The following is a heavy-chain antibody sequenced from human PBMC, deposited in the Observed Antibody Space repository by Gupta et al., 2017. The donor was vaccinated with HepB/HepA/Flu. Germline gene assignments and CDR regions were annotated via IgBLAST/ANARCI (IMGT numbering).Heavy chain of an antibody. CDR1: GFTFDDYA. Sequence: EVQLVESGGGVVQPGGSLRLSCAASGFTFDDYAMPWVRQAPGKGLEWVSLISGDGGSTYYADSVKGRFTISRDNSKNSLYLQMNSLRTEDTALYYCAKASITIFGVALRNGMDVWGQGTTVTVSS. D-gene: IGHD3-3*01. CDR3: AKASITIFGVALRNGMDV. V-gene: IGHV3-43*02. CDR2: ISGDGGST. J-gene: IGHJ6*02.